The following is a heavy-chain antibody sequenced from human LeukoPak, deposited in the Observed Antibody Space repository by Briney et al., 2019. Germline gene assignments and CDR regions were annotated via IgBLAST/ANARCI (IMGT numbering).Heavy chain of an antibody. Sequence: GRSLRLSCAASGFTFSSYGMHWVRQAPGKGLEWVAVISYDGSNKYYADSVKGRFTISRDNSTNTLYLQMNSLRAEDTAVYYCARSLLGYGSGSRIRLYYFDYWGQGTLVTVSS. CDR3: ARSLLGYGSGSRIRLYYFDY. CDR2: ISYDGSNK. CDR1: GFTFSSYG. J-gene: IGHJ4*02. V-gene: IGHV3-30*03. D-gene: IGHD3-10*01.